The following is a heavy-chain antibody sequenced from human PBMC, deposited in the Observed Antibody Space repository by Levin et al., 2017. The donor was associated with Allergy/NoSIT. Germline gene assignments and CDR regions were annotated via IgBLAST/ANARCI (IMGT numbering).Heavy chain of an antibody. CDR2: INHSGST. Sequence: SQTLSLPCAVYGGSFSGYYWSWIRQPPGKGLEWIGEINHSGSTNYNPSLKSRVTISVDTSKNQFSLKLSSVTAADTAVYYCARGEFRITFGGVIVHYYYGMDGWGQGTTVTVSS. CDR3: ARGEFRITFGGVIVHYYYGMDG. D-gene: IGHD3-16*02. V-gene: IGHV4-34*01. J-gene: IGHJ6*02. CDR1: GGSFSGYY.